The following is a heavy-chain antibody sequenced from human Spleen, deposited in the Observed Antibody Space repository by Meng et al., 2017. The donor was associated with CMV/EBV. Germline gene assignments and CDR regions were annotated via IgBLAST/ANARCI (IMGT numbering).Heavy chain of an antibody. V-gene: IGHV3-30-3*01. CDR1: GFTFSSYS. Sequence: GESLKISCAASGFTFSSYSMHWVRQAPGKGLEWVSLISYDGTNKYLADSVKGRFTISRDNAKNSLYLQMNSLRAEDTAVYYCARELIGNYFDYWGQGTLVTVSS. CDR2: ISYDGTNK. J-gene: IGHJ4*02. CDR3: ARELIGNYFDY.